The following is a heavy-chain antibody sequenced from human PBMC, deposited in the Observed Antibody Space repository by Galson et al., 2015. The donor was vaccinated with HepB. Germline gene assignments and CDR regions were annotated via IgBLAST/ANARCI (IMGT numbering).Heavy chain of an antibody. D-gene: IGHD3-10*01. CDR3: ARRFTYGLD. J-gene: IGHJ4*02. CDR2: IYSGGDT. Sequence: SLRLSCAVSGFTVSSNYTTWVRQAPGKGLEWVSVIYSGGDTYYADSVKDRFTIFRDNSKNTLYLQMNSLRAEDTAVYYCARRFTYGLDWGQGTLVTVSS. V-gene: IGHV3-53*01. CDR1: GFTVSSNY.